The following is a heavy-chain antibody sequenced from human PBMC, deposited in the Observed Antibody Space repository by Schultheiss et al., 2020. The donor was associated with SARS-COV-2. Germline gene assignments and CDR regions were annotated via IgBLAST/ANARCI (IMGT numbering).Heavy chain of an antibody. J-gene: IGHJ5*02. V-gene: IGHV3-49*04. CDR2: IRSKASGGTT. D-gene: IGHD2-2*01. CDR3: TRSYCSSATCYVGQFNP. Sequence: GGSLRLSCAASGFTFSSYAMHWVRQAPGKGLDWLSFIRSKASGGTTEYDASVKGRFTISRDDSNSIAYLQMNSLKIEDTAVYYCTRSYCSSATCYVGQFNPWGQGTLVTVSS. CDR1: GFTFSSYA.